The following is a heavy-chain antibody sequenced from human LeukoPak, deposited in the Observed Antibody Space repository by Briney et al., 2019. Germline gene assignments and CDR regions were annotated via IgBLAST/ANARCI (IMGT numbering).Heavy chain of an antibody. CDR3: ARDSYGGDSASYYYGMDV. Sequence: GGSLRLSCAASGFTVSDNYMSWVRQAPGKGLEWVSVIYSGGNTYYADSVKGRFTISRDNSKNTLYLQMNNLRAEDTAVYYCARDSYGGDSASYYYGMDVWGQGTTVTVSS. CDR2: IYSGGNT. J-gene: IGHJ6*02. CDR1: GFTVSDNY. D-gene: IGHD4-23*01. V-gene: IGHV3-66*01.